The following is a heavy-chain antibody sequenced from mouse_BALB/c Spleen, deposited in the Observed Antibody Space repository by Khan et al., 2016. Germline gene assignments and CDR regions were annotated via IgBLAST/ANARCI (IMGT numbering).Heavy chain of an antibody. J-gene: IGHJ3*01. CDR2: INPSNGDT. D-gene: IGHD1-1*02. V-gene: IGHV1S81*02. CDR3: TRSSYGPFVY. CDR1: DYTFTSYY. Sequence: QVQLQQSGAELVKPGASVKLSCKASDYTFTSYYMYWVKQRPGQGLEWIGEINPSNGDTKFNEKFKSKATLTVDKSSNTAYMQLSSLTSEDSAVYYCTRSSYGPFVYWGQGTLVTVSA.